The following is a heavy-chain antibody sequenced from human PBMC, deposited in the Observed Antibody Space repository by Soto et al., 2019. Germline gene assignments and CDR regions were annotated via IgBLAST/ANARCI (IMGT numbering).Heavy chain of an antibody. Sequence: ASVKVSCKASGYTFTGYYMHWVRQAPGQGLEWMGWINPNSGGTNYAQKFQGRVTMTRDTSISTAYMELSRLRSDDAAVYYCARVIRVKWLVPIAPARDDAFDIWGQGTMVTVSS. J-gene: IGHJ3*02. CDR1: GYTFTGYY. D-gene: IGHD6-19*01. CDR2: INPNSGGT. CDR3: ARVIRVKWLVPIAPARDDAFDI. V-gene: IGHV1-2*02.